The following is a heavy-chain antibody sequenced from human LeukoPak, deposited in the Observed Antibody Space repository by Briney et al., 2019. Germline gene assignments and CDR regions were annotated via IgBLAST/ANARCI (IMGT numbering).Heavy chain of an antibody. V-gene: IGHV4-59*01. CDR3: ARGRVSSSTWYSTYYYYFYMDV. CDR1: GGSISNYY. CDR2: VDHTGST. J-gene: IGHJ6*03. D-gene: IGHD4-11*01. Sequence: PSETLSLTCTVSGGSISNYYWSWIRQPPGKGLEWIGYVDHTGSTKFSPSLNGRVSISRDTSKNLFSLRLRSVTAADTAVYFCARGRVSSSTWYSTYYYYFYMDVWGKGTTVTVSS.